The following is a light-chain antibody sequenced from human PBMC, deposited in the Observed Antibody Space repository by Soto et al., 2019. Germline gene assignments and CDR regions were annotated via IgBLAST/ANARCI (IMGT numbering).Light chain of an antibody. CDR1: SSNIGDNY. CDR3: GTWDDSLSSGYV. CDR2: DNN. Sequence: QSVLTQPPSVSAAPGQKVTISCSGSSSNIGDNYVSWYQQLPGTAPKLLIYDNNRRPSGIPGRFSGSKSGTSATLGITGLQTGDEDDYYCGTWDDSLSSGYVFGTGTKVTVL. J-gene: IGLJ1*01. V-gene: IGLV1-51*01.